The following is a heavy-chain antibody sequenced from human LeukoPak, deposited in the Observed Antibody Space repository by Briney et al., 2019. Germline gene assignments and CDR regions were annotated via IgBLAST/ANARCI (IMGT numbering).Heavy chain of an antibody. D-gene: IGHD5-24*01. J-gene: IGHJ4*02. Sequence: ASVKVSCKASGYTFTSYGISWVRQAPGQGLEWMGWISAYNGNTNYAQKLQGRVTMTTDTSTSTAYMELRSLRSDDTAVYYCARVLEMATIRGAGGYWGQGTLVTVSS. V-gene: IGHV1-18*01. CDR1: GYTFTSYG. CDR3: ARVLEMATIRGAGGY. CDR2: ISAYNGNT.